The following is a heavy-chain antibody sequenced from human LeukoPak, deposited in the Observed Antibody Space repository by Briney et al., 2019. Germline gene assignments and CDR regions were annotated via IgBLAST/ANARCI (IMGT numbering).Heavy chain of an antibody. Sequence: PGGSLRLSCAASGFTFSSYSMNWVRQAPGKGLEWVSSISSSSSYIYYADSVKGRFTISRDNAKNSLYLQMNSLRAEDTAVYHCAIFLYGSDPFLNWFDPWGQGTLVTVSS. CDR3: AIFLYGSDPFLNWFDP. V-gene: IGHV3-21*01. J-gene: IGHJ5*02. D-gene: IGHD3-10*01. CDR1: GFTFSSYS. CDR2: ISSSSSYI.